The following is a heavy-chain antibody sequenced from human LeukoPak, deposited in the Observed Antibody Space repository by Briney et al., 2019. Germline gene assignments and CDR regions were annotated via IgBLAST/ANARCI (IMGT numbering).Heavy chain of an antibody. Sequence: ASVKVSCKASGYTFTSYYMHWVRQAPGQGLEWMGIINPSGGSTNYAQKFQGRVTMTRDMSTSTVYMELSSLRSEDTAVYYCARDPDYYDRSYYYYMDVWGKGTTVTVSS. CDR1: GYTFTSYY. CDR2: INPSGGST. V-gene: IGHV1-46*01. D-gene: IGHD3-22*01. J-gene: IGHJ6*03. CDR3: ARDPDYYDRSYYYYMDV.